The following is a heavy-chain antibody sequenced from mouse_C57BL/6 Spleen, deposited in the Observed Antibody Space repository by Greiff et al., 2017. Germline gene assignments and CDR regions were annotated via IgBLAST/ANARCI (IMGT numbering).Heavy chain of an antibody. CDR2: ISGGGGDT. CDR1: GFTFSSYT. V-gene: IGHV5-9*01. Sequence: EVQLVESGGGLVKPGGSLKLSCAASGFTFSSYTMSWVRQTPEKRLEWVATISGGGGDTYYPDSVKGRFTISRDNAKNTLYLQMSSLRSEDTALXYCASRPLLWEGWFACWGQGTLVTVSA. CDR3: ASRPLLWEGWFAC. J-gene: IGHJ3*01. D-gene: IGHD2-1*01.